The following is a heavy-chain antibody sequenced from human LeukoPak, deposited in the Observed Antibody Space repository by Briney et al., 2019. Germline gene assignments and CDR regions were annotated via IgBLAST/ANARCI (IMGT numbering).Heavy chain of an antibody. J-gene: IGHJ3*02. Sequence: SETLSLTCAVSGGSISSPNWWSWVRQPPGKGLEWIGEIYHSGSTNYNLSLKSRVTISVDKAKNQFSLKLNSVTAAGTAVYYCARSASGSYAFDIWGQGTMVTVSS. CDR3: ARSASGSYAFDI. CDR1: GGSISSPNW. CDR2: IYHSGST. D-gene: IGHD1-26*01. V-gene: IGHV4-4*02.